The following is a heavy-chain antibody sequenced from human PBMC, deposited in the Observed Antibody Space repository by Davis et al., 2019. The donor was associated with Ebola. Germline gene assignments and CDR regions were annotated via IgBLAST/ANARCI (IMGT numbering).Heavy chain of an antibody. CDR3: ARTLVGATGSFDY. D-gene: IGHD1-26*01. CDR2: IIPILGIA. J-gene: IGHJ4*02. CDR1: GYTFTSYG. Sequence: AASVKVSCKVSGYTFTSYGISWARQAPGQGLDWIGRIIPILGIANYAQKFQGRVTITADKSTSTAYMELSSLRSEDTAVYYCARTLVGATGSFDYWGQGTLVTVSS. V-gene: IGHV1-69*04.